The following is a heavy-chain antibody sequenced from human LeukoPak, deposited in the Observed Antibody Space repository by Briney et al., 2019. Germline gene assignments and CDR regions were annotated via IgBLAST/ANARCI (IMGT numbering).Heavy chain of an antibody. V-gene: IGHV1-69*13. CDR3: ARVTGYMIEDQFDY. J-gene: IGHJ4*02. CDR1: GGTFSNYA. D-gene: IGHD3-22*01. Sequence: SVKVSCKASGGTFSNYAISWVRQAPGQGLEWMGGIIPILGTANYAQKFQGRVTITADESTSTAYMELSSLRSEDTAVYYCARVTGYMIEDQFDYWGQGTLVTVSS. CDR2: IIPILGTA.